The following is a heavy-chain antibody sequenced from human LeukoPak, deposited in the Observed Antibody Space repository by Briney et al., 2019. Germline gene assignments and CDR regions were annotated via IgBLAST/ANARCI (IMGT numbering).Heavy chain of an antibody. D-gene: IGHD2-8*02. J-gene: IGHJ5*02. CDR2: ISSNGGST. V-gene: IGHV3-64*01. CDR3: AKDLVSGSFDP. Sequence: GGSLRLSCAASGFTFSSYAMHWVRQAPGKGLEYVSAISSNGGSTFYANSVKGRFTISRDNSKNTLYLQMNSLRAEDTAVYYCAKDLVSGSFDPWGQGTLVTVSS. CDR1: GFTFSSYA.